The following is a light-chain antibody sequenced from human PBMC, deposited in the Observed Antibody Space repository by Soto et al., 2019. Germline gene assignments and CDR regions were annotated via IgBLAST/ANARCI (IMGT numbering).Light chain of an antibody. J-gene: IGLJ2*01. V-gene: IGLV2-14*03. CDR1: SSDVGGYDY. Sequence: QPVLTQPASVSGSPGQSITISCTGTSSDVGGYDYVSWYQQHPGKAPKLIIYDVSNRPSGVSNRFSGSKSGNMASLTISGLQAEDEADYYCSSYRSGSTVVFGGGTKLTVL. CDR2: DVS. CDR3: SSYRSGSTVV.